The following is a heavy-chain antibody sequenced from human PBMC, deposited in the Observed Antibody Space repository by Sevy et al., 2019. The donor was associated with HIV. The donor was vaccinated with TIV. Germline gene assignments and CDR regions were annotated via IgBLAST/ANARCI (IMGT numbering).Heavy chain of an antibody. CDR2: IFTTGTT. Sequence: SETLSLTCTVSGASISSYYWSWIRQPAGKGLEWIGRIFTTGTTKYKPSLKTRVTMSVDTSKNQFSLRLTSVTAAETAVYYCAKDPSITILRGVIVPSNNNWFDPWGQGTLVTVSS. J-gene: IGHJ5*02. D-gene: IGHD3-10*01. CDR3: AKDPSITILRGVIVPSNNNWFDP. V-gene: IGHV4-4*07. CDR1: GASISSYY.